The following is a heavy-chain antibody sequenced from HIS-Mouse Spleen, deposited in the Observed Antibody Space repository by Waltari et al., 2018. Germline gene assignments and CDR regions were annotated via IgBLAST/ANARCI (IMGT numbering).Heavy chain of an antibody. D-gene: IGHD6-6*01. V-gene: IGHV1-2*02. CDR3: ARDYLYSSSCDAFDI. CDR1: GYTFTGYY. CDR2: INPNSGGT. Sequence: QVQLVQSGAEVKKPGASVKVSCKASGYTFTGYYMHWVRQAPGQGLEWMGWINPNSGGTNYAQKFQGRVTMTRDTSISTAYMELSRLRSDDTAVYYCARDYLYSSSCDAFDIWGQGTMVTVSS. J-gene: IGHJ3*02.